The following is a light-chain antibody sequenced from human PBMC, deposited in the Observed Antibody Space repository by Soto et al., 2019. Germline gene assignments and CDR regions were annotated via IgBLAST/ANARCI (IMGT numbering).Light chain of an antibody. CDR1: QSVSSN. V-gene: IGKV3-15*01. CDR2: GAS. J-gene: IGKJ2*01. CDR3: QQYNNWPMYT. Sequence: EIVMTQSPATLSVSPGERATLSCRASQSVSSNLAWYQQKPGQAPRLLIYGASTRATGIPARFSGSGSVTEFTLPISSLQSEDFAVYYCQQYNNWPMYTFGQGTKLEIK.